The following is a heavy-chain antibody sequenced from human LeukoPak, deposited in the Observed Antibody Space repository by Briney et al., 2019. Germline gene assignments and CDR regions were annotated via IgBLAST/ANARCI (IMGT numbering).Heavy chain of an antibody. Sequence: ASVKVSCKASGYTFTSYDINWVRQATGQGLEWMGWMNPNSGNTGYAQKFQGRVTITRNTSISTAYMELSSLRSEDTAVYYCATRDCSSTSCYYDYWGQGTLVTVSS. J-gene: IGHJ4*02. CDR1: GYTFTSYD. V-gene: IGHV1-8*03. CDR2: MNPNSGNT. CDR3: ATRDCSSTSCYYDY. D-gene: IGHD2-2*01.